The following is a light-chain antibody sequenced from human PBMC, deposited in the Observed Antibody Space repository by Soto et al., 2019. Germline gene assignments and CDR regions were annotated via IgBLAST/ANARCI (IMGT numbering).Light chain of an antibody. J-gene: IGKJ2*01. CDR2: AAS. CDR3: QQSYTIPNT. V-gene: IGKV1-39*01. CDR1: QSISTY. Sequence: DIQMTQSPSSLSASVGDRVTLTCRASQSISTYLNWYQQKPGKAPKLLISAASSLQSGVPSRLSGSGSGTDFTLTISSLQPEDFATYYCQQSYTIPNTFGQGTKLEIK.